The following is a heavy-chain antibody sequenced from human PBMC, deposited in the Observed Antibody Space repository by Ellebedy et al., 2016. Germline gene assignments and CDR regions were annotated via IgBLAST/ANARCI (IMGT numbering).Heavy chain of an antibody. J-gene: IGHJ4*02. CDR1: GFTFSDHY. V-gene: IGHV3-72*01. CDR2: TRNKANSYTT. CDR3: ARASKYYYDSSDYYLPDY. D-gene: IGHD3-22*01. Sequence: GESLKISCAASGFTFSDHYMDWVRQAPGKGLEWLGRTRNKANSYTTEYAASVKERFTISRDFSKNSFYLQMNSLKTEDTAVYYCARASKYYYDSSDYYLPDYWGQGTLVTVSS.